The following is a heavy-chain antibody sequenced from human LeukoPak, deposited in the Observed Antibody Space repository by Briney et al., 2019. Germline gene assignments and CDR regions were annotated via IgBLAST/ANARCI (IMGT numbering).Heavy chain of an antibody. D-gene: IGHD2-8*02. Sequence: ASVKISCKASGYTFTTRYYMHWVRQASGQGLEWIGIINTSGGGTNYAQKFQGRVTMTRGTSTSTVYMELGSLTSEDTAVYYCAREESGGYFDYWGQGTLVTVSS. CDR2: INTSGGGT. CDR1: GYTFTTRYY. J-gene: IGHJ4*02. CDR3: AREESGGYFDY. V-gene: IGHV1-46*01.